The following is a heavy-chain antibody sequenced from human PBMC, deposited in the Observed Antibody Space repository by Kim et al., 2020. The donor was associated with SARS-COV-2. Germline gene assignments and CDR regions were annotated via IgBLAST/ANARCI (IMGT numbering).Heavy chain of an antibody. CDR3: ARLHFPAYGDLDY. CDR1: GFTFSSYS. V-gene: IGHV3-21*01. CDR2: ISSSSSYI. Sequence: GGSLRLSCAASGFTFSSYSMNWVRQAPGKGLEWVSSISSSSSYIYYAGSVKGRFTISRDNAKNSLYLQMNSLRAEDTAVYYCARLHFPAYGDLDYWGQGTLVTVSS. J-gene: IGHJ4*02. D-gene: IGHD2-21*02.